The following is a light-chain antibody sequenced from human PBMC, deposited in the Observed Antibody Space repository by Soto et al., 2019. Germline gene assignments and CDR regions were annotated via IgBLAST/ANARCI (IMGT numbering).Light chain of an antibody. J-gene: IGLJ2*01. Sequence: QSVLTQPASVSGSPGQSITISCAGTSSDVADYKYVSWYQHHPGKVPKLMIYEVSNRPSGVSNRFSGSKSGSTASLTISGLQAEDEADYYCSSYTRSSTLVFGGGTKLTVL. V-gene: IGLV2-14*01. CDR3: SSYTRSSTLV. CDR2: EVS. CDR1: SSDVADYKY.